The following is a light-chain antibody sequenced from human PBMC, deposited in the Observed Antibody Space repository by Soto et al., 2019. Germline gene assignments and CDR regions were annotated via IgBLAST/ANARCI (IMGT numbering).Light chain of an antibody. V-gene: IGKV1-39*01. CDR3: QESYSPFWGT. CDR2: GAS. CDR1: QNINNC. J-gene: IGKJ1*01. Sequence: IQVTQYPSTLSASVGDRVTITCRASQNINNCLNWYQQRPGKATKLLIYGASSLQSGVPLRFSGSGSGTDFTLTISSLQPEDSATYYCQESYSPFWGTCSQGTKVDI.